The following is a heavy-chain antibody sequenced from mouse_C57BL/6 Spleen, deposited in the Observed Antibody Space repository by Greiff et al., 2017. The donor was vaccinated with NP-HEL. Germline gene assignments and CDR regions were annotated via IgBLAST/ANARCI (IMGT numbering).Heavy chain of an antibody. Sequence: VKLVESGPELVKPGASVKLSCKASGYTFTSYDINWVKQRPGQGLEWIGWIYPRDGSTKYNEKFKGKATLTVDTSSSTAYMELHSLTSEDSAVYFCARFPSITTVVRYFDVWGTGTTVTVSS. CDR3: ARFPSITTVVRYFDV. V-gene: IGHV1-85*01. CDR1: GYTFTSYD. CDR2: IYPRDGST. D-gene: IGHD1-1*01. J-gene: IGHJ1*03.